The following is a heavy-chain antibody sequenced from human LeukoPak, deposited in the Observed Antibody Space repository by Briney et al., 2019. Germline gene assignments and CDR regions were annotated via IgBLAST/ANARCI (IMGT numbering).Heavy chain of an antibody. D-gene: IGHD7-27*01. V-gene: IGHV4-59*12. CDR1: GASISSYY. Sequence: SETLSLTCTVSGASISSYYWTWIRQPPGKGLEWIGYIYHIGSTNYSPSLRSRVTMSVDTSKNQFSLKLSSVTAADTAVYYCARILGMYYFDYWGQGTLVTVSS. CDR2: IYHIGST. CDR3: ARILGMYYFDY. J-gene: IGHJ4*02.